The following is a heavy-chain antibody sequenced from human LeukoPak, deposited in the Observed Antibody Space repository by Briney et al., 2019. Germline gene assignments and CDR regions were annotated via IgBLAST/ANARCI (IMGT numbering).Heavy chain of an antibody. D-gene: IGHD4-17*01. CDR1: GFTFSSYN. CDR3: ARDYGDYFGN. V-gene: IGHV3-48*01. CDR2: IDVGSTTI. J-gene: IGHJ4*02. Sequence: GGSLRLSCAASGFTFSSYNMTWVRQAPGKGLEWVSFIDVGSTTIYYSDSVKGRLTISRDNANKSLYLQMNSLRAEDTAVYYCARDYGDYFGNWGQGTLVTVSS.